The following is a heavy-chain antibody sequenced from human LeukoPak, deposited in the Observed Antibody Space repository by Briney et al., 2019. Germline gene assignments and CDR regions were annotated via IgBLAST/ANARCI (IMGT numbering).Heavy chain of an antibody. Sequence: GGSLRLSCAASALTFSSYAMSWVRQAPGKGLDWVSTISGSGGSTYYADSVKGRFTISRDNSKNTLYLQMNSLGAEDTAVYYCATNAGPGPDDAFDIWGQGTMVTVSS. V-gene: IGHV3-23*01. CDR3: ATNAGPGPDDAFDI. J-gene: IGHJ3*02. CDR2: ISGSGGST. CDR1: ALTFSSYA.